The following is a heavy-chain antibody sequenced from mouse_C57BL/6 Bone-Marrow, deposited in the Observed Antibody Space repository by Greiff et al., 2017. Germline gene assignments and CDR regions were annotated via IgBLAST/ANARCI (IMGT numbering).Heavy chain of an antibody. D-gene: IGHD1-1*01. J-gene: IGHJ4*01. CDR1: GFNIKDYY. CDR2: IDPEDGDT. V-gene: IGHV14-1*01. Sequence: EVQLQESGAELVRPGASVKLSCTASGFNIKDYYMHWVKQRPEKGLEWIGRIDPEDGDTEYAPKFQGKATMTADTSSNTAYLQLSSLSSEDTAVYYCTTGQFITVVVAYYYAMDDWGQGTSVTVSS. CDR3: TTGQFITVVVAYYYAMDD.